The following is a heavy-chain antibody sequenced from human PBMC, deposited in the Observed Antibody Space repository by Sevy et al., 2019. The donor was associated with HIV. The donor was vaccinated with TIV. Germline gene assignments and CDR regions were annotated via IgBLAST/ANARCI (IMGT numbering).Heavy chain of an antibody. V-gene: IGHV3-7*01. J-gene: IGHJ6*02. CDR2: IKQDGSEK. Sequence: GGSLRLSCAASGFTFSSSWMSWVRQAPGKGLEWVANIKQDGSEKYYVDSVKGRFTISRDNAKNSLYLQMNSLRAEDTAVYYCARDRRVKYAMDVWGQGTTVTVSS. D-gene: IGHD6-13*01. CDR3: ARDRRVKYAMDV. CDR1: GFTFSSSW.